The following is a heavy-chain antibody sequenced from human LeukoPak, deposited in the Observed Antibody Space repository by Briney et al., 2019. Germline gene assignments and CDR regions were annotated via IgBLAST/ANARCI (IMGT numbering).Heavy chain of an antibody. J-gene: IGHJ4*02. CDR2: ISWNSGSI. CDR1: GFTFDDYA. D-gene: IGHD1-7*01. V-gene: IGHV3-9*01. Sequence: GGSLRLSCAASGFTFDDYAMHWVRQAPGKGLEWVSGISWNSGSIGYADSVKGRFTISRDNAKNSLYLQMNSLRAEDTALYYCAKDVNYRPPYYFDYWGQGTLVTVSS. CDR3: AKDVNYRPPYYFDY.